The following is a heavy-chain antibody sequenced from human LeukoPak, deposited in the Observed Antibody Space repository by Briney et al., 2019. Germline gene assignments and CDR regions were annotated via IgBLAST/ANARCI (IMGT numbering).Heavy chain of an antibody. J-gene: IGHJ4*02. D-gene: IGHD2-2*01. Sequence: GGSLRLSCAASGFTFSSYAMSWVRQAPGKGLEWASAISGDFSTYYADSVKGRFTISRDNSKNTLSLLMNSLRAEDTAVFYCAKDTVVVPAAIDSSFDYWGQGTLVTVSS. CDR2: ISGDFST. V-gene: IGHV3-23*01. CDR1: GFTFSSYA. CDR3: AKDTVVVPAAIDSSFDY.